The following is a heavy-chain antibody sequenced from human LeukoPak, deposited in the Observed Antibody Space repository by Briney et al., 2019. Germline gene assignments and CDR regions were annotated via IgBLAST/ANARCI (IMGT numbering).Heavy chain of an antibody. D-gene: IGHD2-2*01. CDR3: ARGYCSSTSYYASFDS. V-gene: IGHV3-74*01. Sequence: GGSLRLSCAASGFTFRSYWMRWVRQAPGKGLVWVSRINSDGSSTSYADSVKGRFTISRDNAKNTLYLQMNSLKAEDTAVYYCARGYCSSTSYYASFDSWGQGTLVTVSS. CDR1: GFTFRSYW. CDR2: INSDGSST. J-gene: IGHJ4*02.